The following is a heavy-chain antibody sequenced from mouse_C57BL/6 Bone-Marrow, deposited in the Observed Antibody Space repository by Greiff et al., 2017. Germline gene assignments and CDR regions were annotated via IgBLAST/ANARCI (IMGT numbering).Heavy chain of an antibody. J-gene: IGHJ1*03. CDR3: ARREYEWHLDVEV. CDR1: GYTFTSYW. D-gene: IGHD2-14*01. V-gene: IGHV1-55*01. Sequence: VQLQQPGAELVRPGASVKLSCKASGYTFTSYWMHWVKQRPGQGLEWIGTIYPGSGGTHYNEKFKDKATLTVDTSSSTAYMQLSSLPSEDSAVYYCARREYEWHLDVEVWGTGATVTVS. CDR2: IYPGSGGT.